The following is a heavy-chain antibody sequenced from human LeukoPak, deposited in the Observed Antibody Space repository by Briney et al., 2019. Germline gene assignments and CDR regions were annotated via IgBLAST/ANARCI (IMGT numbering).Heavy chain of an antibody. CDR2: IYASGST. Sequence: SETLSLTCSVSGGSISNYYWSWIRRPAGKGLEWIGRIYASGSTNYKPSLKSRVTMSLDTSKNQFSLKLSSVTAADTAVYYCARGRYRNWFDPWGQGTLVTVSS. V-gene: IGHV4-4*07. CDR1: GGSISNYY. CDR3: ARGRYRNWFDP. J-gene: IGHJ5*02. D-gene: IGHD3-16*02.